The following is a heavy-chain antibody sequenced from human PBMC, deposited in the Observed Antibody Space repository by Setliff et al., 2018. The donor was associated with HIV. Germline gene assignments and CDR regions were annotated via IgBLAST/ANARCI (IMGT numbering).Heavy chain of an antibody. V-gene: IGHV3-7*01. CDR1: GFTFRNHY. CDR2: IQQHGSEI. D-gene: IGHD5-18*01. J-gene: IGHJ4*02. Sequence: GGSLRLSCAASGFTFRNHYMSWVRQCPGKGLEWVANIQQHGSEIHYVASVEGRFTISRDNAKSTVYLQMGSLSADDTAVYYCARERGYSYGYSDFWGQGTLVTVSS. CDR3: ARERGYSYGYSDF.